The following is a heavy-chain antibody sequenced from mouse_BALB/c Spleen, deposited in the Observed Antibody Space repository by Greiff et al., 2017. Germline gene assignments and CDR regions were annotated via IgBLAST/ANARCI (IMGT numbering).Heavy chain of an antibody. J-gene: IGHJ3*01. D-gene: IGHD2-4*01. Sequence: EVKLQESGPGLVKPSQSLSLTCSVTGYSITSGYYWNWIRQFPGNKLEWMGYISYDGSNNYNPSLKNRISITRDTSKNQFFLKLNSVTTEDTATYYCARENYDYDVAYWGQGTLVTVSA. CDR1: GYSITSGYY. V-gene: IGHV3-6*02. CDR2: ISYDGSN. CDR3: ARENYDYDVAY.